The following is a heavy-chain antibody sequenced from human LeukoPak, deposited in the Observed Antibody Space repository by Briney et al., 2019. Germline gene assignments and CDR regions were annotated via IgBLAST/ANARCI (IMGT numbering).Heavy chain of an antibody. V-gene: IGHV3-21*04. CDR3: AKDRDSGWYSYYYYYYYMDV. J-gene: IGHJ6*03. Sequence: GGSLRLSCAASGFTFSSYSMNWVRQAPGKGLEWVSSISSSSSYIYYADSVKGRFTISRDNSNNTLYLQMISLRAEDTAVYYCAKDRDSGWYSYYYYYYYMDVWGKGTTVTVSS. CDR2: ISSSSSYI. CDR1: GFTFSSYS. D-gene: IGHD6-19*01.